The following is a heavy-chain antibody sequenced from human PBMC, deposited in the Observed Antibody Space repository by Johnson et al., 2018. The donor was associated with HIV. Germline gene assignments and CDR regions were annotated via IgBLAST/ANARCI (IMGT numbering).Heavy chain of an antibody. Sequence: VQLVESGGGLVQPGGSLRLSCAASGFTFSSYAMSWVRQAPGKGLEWVLGISGSGGSTNYADSVKGRFTISRDNSKNTLYLQMNSLRAEDTAVHYCGRGGWGDAFDIWGQGTMVTVSS. V-gene: IGHV3-23*04. CDR3: GRGGWGDAFDI. J-gene: IGHJ3*02. CDR2: ISGSGGST. D-gene: IGHD3-16*01. CDR1: GFTFSSYA.